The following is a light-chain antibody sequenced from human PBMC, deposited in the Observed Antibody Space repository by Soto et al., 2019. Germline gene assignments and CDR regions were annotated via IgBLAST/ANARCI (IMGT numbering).Light chain of an antibody. V-gene: IGLV3-25*02. J-gene: IGLJ2*01. CDR1: ALPRQY. Sequence: SYELTQPPSVSVSPGQTARITCSGDALPRQYAYWYQQKPGQAPVLMIYKDSERPSGIPERFSGSSSGTTVTLTISGVHAEDEADYFCQSADSSGTYPVFGGGPKVTVL. CDR3: QSADSSGTYPV. CDR2: KDS.